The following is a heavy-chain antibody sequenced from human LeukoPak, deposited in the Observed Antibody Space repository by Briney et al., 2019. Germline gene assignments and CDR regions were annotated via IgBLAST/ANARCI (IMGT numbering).Heavy chain of an antibody. CDR1: GYTFTTYY. Sequence: ASVKVSCKASGYTFTTYYMHWVRQAPGQGLEWMGIVDPSGGNTLYAQKFQGRVTMTGDMSKSTVYMELNSLRAEDTAVYYCARDKNDYGDKYVRYWGQGTLVTVSS. CDR3: ARDKNDYGDKYVRY. CDR2: VDPSGGNT. V-gene: IGHV1-46*01. D-gene: IGHD4-17*01. J-gene: IGHJ4*02.